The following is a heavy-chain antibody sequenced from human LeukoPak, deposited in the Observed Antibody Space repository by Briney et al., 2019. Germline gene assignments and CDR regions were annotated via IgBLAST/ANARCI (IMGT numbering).Heavy chain of an antibody. CDR3: ARGQWRGYCSGGSCYSARIRFDP. V-gene: IGHV4-34*01. CDR1: GGSFSGYY. D-gene: IGHD2-15*01. J-gene: IGHJ5*02. CDR2: INHSGST. Sequence: SETLSLTCAVYGGSFSGYYWSWIRQPPGKGLEWIGEINHSGSTNYNPSLESRVTISVDTSKNQFSLKLSSVTAADTAVYYCARGQWRGYCSGGSCYSARIRFDPWGQGTLVTVSS.